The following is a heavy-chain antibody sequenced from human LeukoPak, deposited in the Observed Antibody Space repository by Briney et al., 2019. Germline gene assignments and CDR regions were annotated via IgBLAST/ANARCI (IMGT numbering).Heavy chain of an antibody. D-gene: IGHD3-3*01. V-gene: IGHV3-23*01. Sequence: GGSLRLSCAASGFTFSSYAMSWVRQAPGKGLEWVSAISGSGGSTYYADSVKGRFTISRDNSKNTLYLQMNSLRAEDTAVYYCAKGPFPRFLDGNWFDPWGQGTLVTVSS. CDR1: GFTFSSYA. CDR3: AKGPFPRFLDGNWFDP. J-gene: IGHJ5*02. CDR2: ISGSGGST.